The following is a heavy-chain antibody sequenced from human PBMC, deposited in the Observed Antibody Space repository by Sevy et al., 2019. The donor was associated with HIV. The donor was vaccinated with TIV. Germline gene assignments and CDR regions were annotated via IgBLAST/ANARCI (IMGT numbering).Heavy chain of an antibody. Sequence: SETLSLTCTVSGGSISSGSYYWSWIRQPAGKGLEWIGRIYTSGSTNYNPSLKSRVTISVDTSKNQFSLKLSSVTAADTAVYYCARARRDVDTAMVLYFDYWGQGTLVTVS. J-gene: IGHJ4*02. CDR3: ARARRDVDTAMVLYFDY. V-gene: IGHV4-61*02. CDR1: GGSISSGSYY. CDR2: IYTSGST. D-gene: IGHD5-18*01.